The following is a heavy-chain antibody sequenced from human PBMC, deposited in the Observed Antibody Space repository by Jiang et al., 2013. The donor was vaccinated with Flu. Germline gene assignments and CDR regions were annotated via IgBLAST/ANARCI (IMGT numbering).Heavy chain of an antibody. CDR1: GFTFSSYA. CDR2: ISGSGGST. D-gene: IGHD2-15*01. J-gene: IGHJ3*02. Sequence: VQLLESGGGLVQPGGSLRLSCAASGFTFSSYAMSWVRQAPGKGLEWVSAISGSGGSTYYADSVKGRFTISRDNSKNTLYPQMNSLRAEDTAVYYCAKPYCSGGSCYFSITDAFDIWAKGQWSPSLQ. CDR3: AKPYCSGGSCYFSITDAFDI. V-gene: IGHV3-23*01.